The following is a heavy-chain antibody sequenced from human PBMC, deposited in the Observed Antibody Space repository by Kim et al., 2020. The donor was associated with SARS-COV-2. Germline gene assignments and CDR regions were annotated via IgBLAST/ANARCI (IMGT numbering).Heavy chain of an antibody. D-gene: IGHD1-26*01. CDR3: ARDRWVGATEWVFDY. CDR2: ISYDGSNK. V-gene: IGHV3-30*04. Sequence: GGSLRLSCAASGFTFSSYAMHWVRQAPGKGLERVAVISYDGSNKYYADSVKGRFTISRDNSKNTLYLQMNSLRAEDTAVYYCARDRWVGATEWVFDYWGQGTLVTVSS. CDR1: GFTFSSYA. J-gene: IGHJ4*02.